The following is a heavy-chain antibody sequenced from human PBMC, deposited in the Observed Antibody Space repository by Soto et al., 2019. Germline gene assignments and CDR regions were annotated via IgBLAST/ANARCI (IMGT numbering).Heavy chain of an antibody. D-gene: IGHD5-18*01. J-gene: IGHJ4*02. Sequence: QVQLVESGGGVVQPGRSLRLSCAASGFTFSSYAMHWVRQAPGKGLEWVAVISYDGSNKYYADSVKGRFTISRDNSXNTLYLQMNSLRAEDTAVYYCARDLVDTAMVALGYWGQGTLVTVSS. CDR3: ARDLVDTAMVALGY. CDR2: ISYDGSNK. CDR1: GFTFSSYA. V-gene: IGHV3-30-3*01.